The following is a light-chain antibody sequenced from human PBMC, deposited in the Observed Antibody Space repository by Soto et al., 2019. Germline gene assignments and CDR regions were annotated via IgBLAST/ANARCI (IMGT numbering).Light chain of an antibody. CDR2: EVS. CDR3: SSYSGTNYHYV. V-gene: IGLV2-8*01. J-gene: IGLJ1*01. Sequence: QSVLTQPASVSGSPGQSIAISCTGTSSDVGAYNYVSWYQQHPGKAPKLMIYEVSERPSGVPDRFSGSKSGNTASLTVSGLQADDEADYYCSSYSGTNYHYVFGTGTKVTVL. CDR1: SSDVGAYNY.